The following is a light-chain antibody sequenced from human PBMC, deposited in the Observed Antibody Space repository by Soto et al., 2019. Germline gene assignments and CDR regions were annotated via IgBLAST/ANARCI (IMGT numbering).Light chain of an antibody. CDR1: QSVTNNY. V-gene: IGKV3-20*01. CDR3: QLYGSSPPFT. Sequence: EIVFMQSPGTLSLSPGERAILSCRASQSVTNNYLAWYRQKPGQAPKLLIYGASNRVTGIPDRFSGSGSGTDFTLTISRLEPEDFAVDYCQLYGSSPPFTFGPGTKVDIK. J-gene: IGKJ3*01. CDR2: GAS.